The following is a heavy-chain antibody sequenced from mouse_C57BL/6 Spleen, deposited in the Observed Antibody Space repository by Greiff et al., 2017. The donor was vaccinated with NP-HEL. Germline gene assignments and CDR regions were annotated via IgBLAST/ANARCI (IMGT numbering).Heavy chain of an antibody. Sequence: EVKLVESGGGLVKPGGSLKLSCAASGFTFSDYGMHWVRQAPEKGLEWVAYISSGSSTIYYADTVKGRFTISRDNAKNTLFLQMTSLRSEDTAMYYCARGWLRGSPYAMDYWGQGTSVTVSS. CDR1: GFTFSDYG. V-gene: IGHV5-17*01. CDR3: ARGWLRGSPYAMDY. D-gene: IGHD2-2*01. J-gene: IGHJ4*01. CDR2: ISSGSSTI.